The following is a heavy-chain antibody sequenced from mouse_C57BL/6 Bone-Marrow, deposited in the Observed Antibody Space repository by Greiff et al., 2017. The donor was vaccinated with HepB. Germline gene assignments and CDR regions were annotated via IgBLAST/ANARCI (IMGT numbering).Heavy chain of an antibody. Sequence: VQLKQSGPELVKPGASVKISCKASGYSFTDYNMNWVKQSNGKSLEWIGVINPNYGTTSYNQKFKGKATLTVDQSSSTAYMQLNSLTSEDSAVYYCAKPHYYGSSPYWYFDVWGTGTTVTVSS. V-gene: IGHV1-39*01. J-gene: IGHJ1*03. CDR1: GYSFTDYN. CDR2: INPNYGTT. D-gene: IGHD1-1*01. CDR3: AKPHYYGSSPYWYFDV.